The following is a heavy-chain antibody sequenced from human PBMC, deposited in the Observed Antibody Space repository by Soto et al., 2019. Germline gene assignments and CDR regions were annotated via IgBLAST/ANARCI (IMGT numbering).Heavy chain of an antibody. CDR3: ARDGSGYRSRASPMDV. V-gene: IGHV1-69*13. Sequence: SVKVSWKASGDTFSSYAISWVRQAPGQGLEWMGGIIPIFGTANYAQKFQGRVTITADDSTSTAYMELSSLRSEDTAVYYCARDGSGYRSRASPMDVWGQGTTVTVSS. D-gene: IGHD3-22*01. CDR2: IIPIFGTA. CDR1: GDTFSSYA. J-gene: IGHJ6*02.